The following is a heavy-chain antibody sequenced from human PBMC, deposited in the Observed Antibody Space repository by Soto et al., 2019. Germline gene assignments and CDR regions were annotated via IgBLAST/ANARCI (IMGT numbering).Heavy chain of an antibody. CDR2: IYYSGST. V-gene: IGHV4-59*01. D-gene: IGHD3-16*01. J-gene: IGHJ4*02. CDR1: GGSISSYY. CDR3: ARYDGRY. Sequence: QVQLQESGPGLVKPSETLSLTCTVSGGSISSYYWSWIRQPPGKGLEWIGYIYYSGSTNYNPSLKSRVTISVDTSKNQFSLKLSSVTAADTAVYYCARYDGRYWGQGTLVTVSS.